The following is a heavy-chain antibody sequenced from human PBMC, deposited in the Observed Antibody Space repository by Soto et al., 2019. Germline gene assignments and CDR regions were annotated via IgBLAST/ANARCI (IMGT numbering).Heavy chain of an antibody. J-gene: IGHJ3*02. D-gene: IGHD4-17*01. Sequence: SETLSLTCTVSGGSISRGGYYWSWIRQHPGKGLEWIGYIYYSGSTYYNPSLKSRVTISVDTSKNQFSLKLSSVTAADTAVYYCAREAPYGGNPFLAAPHAFDIWGPGTMVTVSS. CDR2: IYYSGST. CDR1: GGSISRGGYY. CDR3: AREAPYGGNPFLAAPHAFDI. V-gene: IGHV4-31*03.